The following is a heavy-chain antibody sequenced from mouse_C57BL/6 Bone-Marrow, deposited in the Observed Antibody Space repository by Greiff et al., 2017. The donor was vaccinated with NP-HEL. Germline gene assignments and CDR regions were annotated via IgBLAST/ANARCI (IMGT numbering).Heavy chain of an antibody. CDR3: ARAGLRQGYYFDY. J-gene: IGHJ2*01. D-gene: IGHD2-4*01. Sequence: VQLQESGPGLVAPSQSLSITCTVSGFSLTSYGVHWVRQPPGKGLEWLVVIWSDGSTTYNSALKSRLSISKDNSKSQVFLKMNSLQTDDTAMYYCARAGLRQGYYFDYWGQGTTLTVSS. V-gene: IGHV2-6*03. CDR2: IWSDGST. CDR1: GFSLTSYG.